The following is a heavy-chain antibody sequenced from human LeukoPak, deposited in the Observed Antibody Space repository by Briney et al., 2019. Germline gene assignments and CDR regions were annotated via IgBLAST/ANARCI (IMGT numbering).Heavy chain of an antibody. CDR3: ARTDCSSTSCYFDY. V-gene: IGHV3-23*01. D-gene: IGHD2-2*01. Sequence: GGSLRLSCATSGFTFSTYAMNWVRQAPGKGLEWVSAISGSGGRTYYADSVKGRFTISRDNAKNSLYLQMNSLRAEDTAVYYCARTDCSSTSCYFDYWGQGTLVTVSS. J-gene: IGHJ4*02. CDR1: GFTFSTYA. CDR2: ISGSGGRT.